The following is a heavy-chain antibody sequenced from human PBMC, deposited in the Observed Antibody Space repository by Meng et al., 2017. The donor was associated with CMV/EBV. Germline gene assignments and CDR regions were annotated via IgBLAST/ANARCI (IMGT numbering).Heavy chain of an antibody. Sequence: VRLLQSGAEVKKPGASVKVSCKASGYTFSSYGISWVRQAPGQGLEWMGWISGYNGQTKYAQKFQGRVTMTTDTPTSTAYMELRSLRSDDTAVYYCARAPIFSGGDCSHWGQGTLVTVSS. CDR3: ARAPIFSGGDCSH. CDR1: GYTFSSYG. V-gene: IGHV1-18*01. CDR2: ISGYNGQT. D-gene: IGHD2-21*02. J-gene: IGHJ4*02.